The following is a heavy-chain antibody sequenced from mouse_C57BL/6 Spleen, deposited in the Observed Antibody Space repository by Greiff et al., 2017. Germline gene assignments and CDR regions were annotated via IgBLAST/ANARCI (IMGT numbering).Heavy chain of an antibody. Sequence: DVKLVESGGGLVQPGGSLSLSCAASGFTFTDYYMSWVRQPPGKALEWLGFIRNKANGYPTEYSASVKGRFTISRDNSQSILYLQMNALRAEDSATYYCARDWDVSWFAYWGQGTLVTVSA. V-gene: IGHV7-3*01. CDR1: GFTFTDYY. D-gene: IGHD4-1*01. CDR2: IRNKANGYPT. J-gene: IGHJ3*01. CDR3: ARDWDVSWFAY.